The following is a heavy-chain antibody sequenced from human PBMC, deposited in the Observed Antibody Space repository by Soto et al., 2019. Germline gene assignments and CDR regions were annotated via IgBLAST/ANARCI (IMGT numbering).Heavy chain of an antibody. CDR3: ASSPYDEDCSGYRPGYFQH. Sequence: GPALVNTKHTLRVTRTYSGFALGTRAVGVGWIRQPPGKALEWIALIYWNDDKRYSPSLKSRLTVSMDISKLQLVLTMSHVDPAEAATNYCASSPYDEDCSGYRPGYFQHWGQGTLVNASS. V-gene: IGHV2-5*01. J-gene: IGHJ1*01. CDR1: GFALGTRAVG. CDR2: IYWNDDK. D-gene: IGHD3-22*01.